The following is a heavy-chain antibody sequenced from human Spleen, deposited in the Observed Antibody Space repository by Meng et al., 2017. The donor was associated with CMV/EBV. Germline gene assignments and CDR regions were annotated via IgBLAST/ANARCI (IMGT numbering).Heavy chain of an antibody. Sequence: LSLTCAASGFTVSYNYMSWVRQAPGKGLEWVSVIYGGDTTYYADSVKGRFTISRDNSKNTLYLQMNSLRAEDTAVYYCASGYDFWSGRYWGQGTLVTVLL. CDR1: GFTVSYNY. CDR2: IYGGDTT. V-gene: IGHV3-53*05. D-gene: IGHD3-3*01. J-gene: IGHJ4*02. CDR3: ASGYDFWSGRY.